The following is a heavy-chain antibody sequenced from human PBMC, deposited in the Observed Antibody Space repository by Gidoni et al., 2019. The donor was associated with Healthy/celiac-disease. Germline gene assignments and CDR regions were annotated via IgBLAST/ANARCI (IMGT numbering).Heavy chain of an antibody. Sequence: EVQLVESGGGFVQPGGSLRLSFSASGFTFISYWMSWVRPSPGKGLEWVANIKQDGSEKYYVDAVKGRFTSARDNAKNSLYLQMNSLRAEDTAVYYCARDTGNYDFWSGYPDLDYYDGMDVWGQGTTVTVSS. CDR1: GFTFISYW. D-gene: IGHD3-3*01. V-gene: IGHV3-7*01. J-gene: IGHJ6*02. CDR2: IKQDGSEK. CDR3: ARDTGNYDFWSGYPDLDYYDGMDV.